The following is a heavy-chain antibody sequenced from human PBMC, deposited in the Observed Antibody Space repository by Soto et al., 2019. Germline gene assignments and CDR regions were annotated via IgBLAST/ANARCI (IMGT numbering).Heavy chain of an antibody. Sequence: QVQLVQSGAEVKKPGSSVKVSCKASGGTFSSYAISWVRQAPGQGLEWMGGIIPNFGTANYAQKFQGRVTITADESTSTACMELSSLRSEDTAVYYCARLFTMVRGFLPDYYFDYWGQGTRVTVSS. CDR2: IIPNFGTA. CDR1: GGTFSSYA. D-gene: IGHD3-10*01. V-gene: IGHV1-69*12. CDR3: ARLFTMVRGFLPDYYFDY. J-gene: IGHJ4*02.